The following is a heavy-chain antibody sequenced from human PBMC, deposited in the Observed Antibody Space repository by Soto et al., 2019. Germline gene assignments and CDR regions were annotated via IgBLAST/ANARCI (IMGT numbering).Heavy chain of an antibody. Sequence: SEPLSLTCTFSGGSISSSSYYWGWIRQPPGKGLEWIGSIYYSGSTYYNPSLKSRVTISVDTSKNQFSLKLSSVTAADTAVYYCARELRAVTTERDYWGQGTLVTVSS. D-gene: IGHD4-17*01. CDR3: ARELRAVTTERDY. J-gene: IGHJ4*02. CDR1: GGSISSSSYY. CDR2: IYYSGST. V-gene: IGHV4-39*07.